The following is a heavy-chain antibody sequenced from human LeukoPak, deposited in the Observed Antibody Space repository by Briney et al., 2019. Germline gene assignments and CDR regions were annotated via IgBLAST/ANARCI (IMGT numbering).Heavy chain of an antibody. CDR2: ISGSGGST. V-gene: IGHV3-23*01. J-gene: IGHJ3*02. D-gene: IGHD1-26*01. CDR3: AKDIVVGVTWAFDI. CDR1: GFTFGSYA. Sequence: GGSLRLSCAASGFTFGSYAMSWVRQAPGKGLEWVSAISGSGGSTYYADSVKGRFTISRDNSKNTLYVQMSSLRAEDTAVYYCAKDIVVGVTWAFDIWGQGTMVTVSS.